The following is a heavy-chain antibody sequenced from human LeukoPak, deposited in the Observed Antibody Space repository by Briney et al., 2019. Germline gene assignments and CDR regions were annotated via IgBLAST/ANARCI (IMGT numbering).Heavy chain of an antibody. D-gene: IGHD2-21*01. J-gene: IGHJ3*02. CDR1: GGSFSGYY. CDR2: INHSGST. CDR3: ARPIVVVPLRAFDI. Sequence: SETLSLTCAVYGGSFSGYYWSWIRQPPGKGLEWIGEINHSGSTNYNPSLKSRVTISVDTSKNQFSLKLSSVAAADTAVYYCARPIVVVPLRAFDIWGQGTMVTVSS. V-gene: IGHV4-34*01.